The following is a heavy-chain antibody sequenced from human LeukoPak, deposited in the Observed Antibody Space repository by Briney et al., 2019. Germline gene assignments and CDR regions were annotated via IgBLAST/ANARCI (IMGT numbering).Heavy chain of an antibody. CDR1: GFTFSSYA. CDR2: ISGSGGST. J-gene: IGHJ6*03. V-gene: IGHV3-23*01. Sequence: PGGSLRLSCAASGFTFSSYAMSWVRQAPGKGLEWVSAISGSGGSTYYADSVKGRFTISRDNSKNTLHLQMNSLRAEDTAVYYCAKAPPTPRYDYYYMDVWGKGTTVTVSS. CDR3: AKAPPTPRYDYYYMDV.